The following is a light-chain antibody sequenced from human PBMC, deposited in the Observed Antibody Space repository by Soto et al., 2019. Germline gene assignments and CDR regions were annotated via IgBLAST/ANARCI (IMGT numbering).Light chain of an antibody. Sequence: EIVLTQSPATLSLSPGERATLSCRASQSVSSNLAWYQQKPGQAPRLLIYGASTRATGIPARFSGDGSGTEFTLTISSLQSEDLAIYYCQQYYDWPQTFGQGTKVDIK. CDR1: QSVSSN. CDR3: QQYYDWPQT. CDR2: GAS. J-gene: IGKJ1*01. V-gene: IGKV3-15*01.